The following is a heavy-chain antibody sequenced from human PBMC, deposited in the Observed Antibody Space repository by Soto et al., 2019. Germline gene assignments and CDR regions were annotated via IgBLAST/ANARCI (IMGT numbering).Heavy chain of an antibody. Sequence: LRLSCAASGFTFSSYAMSWVRQAPGKGLEWVSAISGSGGSTYYADSVKGRFTISRDNSKNTLYLQMNSLRAEDTAVYYCAKDPPDYDFWSGYSPYFDYWGQGTLVTV. CDR1: GFTFSSYA. D-gene: IGHD3-3*01. CDR3: AKDPPDYDFWSGYSPYFDY. CDR2: ISGSGGST. V-gene: IGHV3-23*01. J-gene: IGHJ4*02.